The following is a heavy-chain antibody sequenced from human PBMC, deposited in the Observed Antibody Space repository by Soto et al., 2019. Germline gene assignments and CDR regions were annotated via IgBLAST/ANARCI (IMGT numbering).Heavy chain of an antibody. Sequence: SETLSLTCAISGAPITWGDYSWNWIRQPPGKGLEWIGYIFHGGSTYYNPSLRSRVTISVDRSRTQFSLRLSSVTAADTAVYYCARVRERWFTYWYFDLWGRGTLVTVSS. J-gene: IGHJ2*01. CDR2: IFHGGST. V-gene: IGHV4-30-2*01. CDR3: ARVRERWFTYWYFDL. CDR1: GAPITWGDYS. D-gene: IGHD1-26*01.